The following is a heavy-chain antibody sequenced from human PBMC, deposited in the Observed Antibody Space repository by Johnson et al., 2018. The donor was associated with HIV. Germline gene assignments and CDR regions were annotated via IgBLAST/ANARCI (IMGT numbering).Heavy chain of an antibody. J-gene: IGHJ3*02. Sequence: MLLVESGGGLVQPGGSLRLSCAASGFTFSSYAMSWVRQAPGKGLEWVSAISGSGGSTYYADSVKGRFTISRDNSKNTLYLQMNSLRAEDRAVYYCAKDPYDSSGYRRDAFDIWGQGTMVTVSS. CDR1: GFTFSSYA. CDR2: ISGSGGST. D-gene: IGHD3-22*01. CDR3: AKDPYDSSGYRRDAFDI. V-gene: IGHV3-23*04.